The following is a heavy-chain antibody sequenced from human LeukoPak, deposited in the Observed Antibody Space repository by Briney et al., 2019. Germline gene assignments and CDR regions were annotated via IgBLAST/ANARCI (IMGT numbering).Heavy chain of an antibody. V-gene: IGHV1-69*05. CDR3: ARDPDYYDSSGAHAFDI. CDR1: GGTFSSYA. J-gene: IGHJ3*02. CDR2: IIPIFGTA. D-gene: IGHD3-22*01. Sequence: GASVKVSCKASGGTFSSYAISWVRQAPGQGLEWMGGIIPIFGTANYAQKFQGRVTITTDESTSTAYMELSSLRSEDTAVYYCARDPDYYDSSGAHAFDIWGQGTMVTVSS.